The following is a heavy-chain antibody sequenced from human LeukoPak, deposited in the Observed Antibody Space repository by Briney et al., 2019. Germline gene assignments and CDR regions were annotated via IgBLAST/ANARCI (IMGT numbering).Heavy chain of an antibody. CDR3: ARAIVGANQDYYYYMDV. CDR2: MNPNSGNT. J-gene: IGHJ6*03. Sequence: ASVKVSCKASGYTFTSYDINWVRQATGQGLEWMGWMNPNSGNTGYAQKFQGRVTITRNTSISTAYMELSSLRSEDTAVYYCARAIVGANQDYYYYMDVWGKGTTVTVSS. CDR1: GYTFTSYD. D-gene: IGHD1-26*01. V-gene: IGHV1-8*03.